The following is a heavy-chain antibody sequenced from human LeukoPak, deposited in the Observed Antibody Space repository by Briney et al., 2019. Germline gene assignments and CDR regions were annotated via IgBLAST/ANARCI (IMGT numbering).Heavy chain of an antibody. V-gene: IGHV3-7*03. D-gene: IGHD3-3*01. CDR1: GFIFSNYW. Sequence: PGGSLRLSCAASGFIFSNYWMNWVRLAPGKGLEWVANIKQGGGEKYFADSVKGRFSVSRDNARNSLYLQMNSLRAEDTAVYYCARESRSGLDYWGQGTLVAVSS. CDR3: ARESRSGLDY. CDR2: IKQGGGEK. J-gene: IGHJ4*02.